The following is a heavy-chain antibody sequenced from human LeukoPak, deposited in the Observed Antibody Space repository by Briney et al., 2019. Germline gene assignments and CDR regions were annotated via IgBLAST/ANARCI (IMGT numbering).Heavy chain of an antibody. J-gene: IGHJ5*02. CDR3: TRVYGSGSSLGFLFDP. Sequence: GGSLRLSCAASGFTFSSYWLSWVRQAPGKGLEWVSIIYADGSTYYADSVKGRLTISRDNSKNTLYLQMNSLRAEDTAMYYCTRVYGSGSSLGFLFDPWGQGTLVTVSS. D-gene: IGHD3-10*01. CDR2: IYADGST. V-gene: IGHV3-53*01. CDR1: GFTFSSYW.